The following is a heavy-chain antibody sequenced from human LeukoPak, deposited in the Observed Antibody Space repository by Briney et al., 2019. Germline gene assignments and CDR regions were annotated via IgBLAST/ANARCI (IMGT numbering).Heavy chain of an antibody. J-gene: IGHJ4*02. CDR3: ARLAHYYGSGSYLDY. CDR1: GYTFTGYF. V-gene: IGHV1-2*02. Sequence: GASVKVSCRASGYTFTGYFMHWVRQAPGQGLEWMGWINPNTGGTNFAQTFQGRVTMTRDTSISTAYMELSRLRSDDTAVYYCARLAHYYGSGSYLDYWGQGTLVTVSS. CDR2: INPNTGGT. D-gene: IGHD3-10*01.